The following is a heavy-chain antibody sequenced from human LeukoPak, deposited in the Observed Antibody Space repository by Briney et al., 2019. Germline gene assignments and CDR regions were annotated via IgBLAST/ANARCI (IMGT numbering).Heavy chain of an antibody. D-gene: IGHD3-22*01. CDR2: ISGSGGST. Sequence: GGSLRLSCAASGFTFSSYAMSWVRQAPGKGLEGGSAISGSGGSTYYADSVKGRFTISRENSKNTLYLQMNSLRAEDTAVYYCAKHADSSGYYYFDDYWGQGTLVTVSS. J-gene: IGHJ4*02. CDR3: AKHADSSGYYYFDDY. CDR1: GFTFSSYA. V-gene: IGHV3-23*01.